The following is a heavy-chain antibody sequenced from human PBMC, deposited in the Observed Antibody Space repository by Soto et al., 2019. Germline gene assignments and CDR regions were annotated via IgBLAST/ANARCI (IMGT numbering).Heavy chain of an antibody. CDR1: GYSFPSCW. CDR2: IYPGDSDT. V-gene: IGHV5-51*01. D-gene: IGHD1-26*01. CDR3: ARLVSGSFDY. Sequence: GESLRLSLHRSGYSFPSCWIGWVRQMPGKGLEWRGIIYPGDSDTRYSPSFQGQVTTSVDKSISTAYLQWSSLKASDTAIYYCARLVSGSFDYWGQGTLVTVSS. J-gene: IGHJ4*02.